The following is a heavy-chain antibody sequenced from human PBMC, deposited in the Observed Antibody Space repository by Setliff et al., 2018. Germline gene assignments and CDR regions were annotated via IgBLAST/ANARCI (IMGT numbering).Heavy chain of an antibody. J-gene: IGHJ5*02. Sequence: SCKVSGFTFSDYVMHWVRQAPGKGLGWVALIWNDGSNKFYGDSVKGRFTISRDNSKNTLYLQMNSLRAEDTAVYYCAKAARYQLLMSPHWFDPWGQGTLVTVS. V-gene: IGHV3-33*06. D-gene: IGHD2-2*01. CDR3: AKAARYQLLMSPHWFDP. CDR2: IWNDGSNK. CDR1: GFTFSDYV.